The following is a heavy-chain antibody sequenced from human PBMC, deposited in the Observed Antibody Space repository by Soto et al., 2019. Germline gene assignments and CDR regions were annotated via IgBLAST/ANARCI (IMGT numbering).Heavy chain of an antibody. V-gene: IGHV3-30*18. D-gene: IGHD1-26*01. CDR2: ISYDGSNK. Sequence: GGSLRLSCAASGFTFSSYGMHWVRQAPGKGLEWVAVISYDGSNKYYADSVKGRFTISRDNSKNTLYLQMNSLRAEDTAVYYCAKDYGSGSYRNPYFDYWGQGTLVTVSS. CDR3: AKDYGSGSYRNPYFDY. J-gene: IGHJ4*02. CDR1: GFTFSSYG.